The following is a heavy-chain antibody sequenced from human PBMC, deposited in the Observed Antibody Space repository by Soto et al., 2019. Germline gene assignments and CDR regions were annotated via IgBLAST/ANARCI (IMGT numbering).Heavy chain of an antibody. CDR3: ARRKERSGPHYFDY. CDR1: GYTFTTYD. V-gene: IGHV1-8*01. CDR2: MNPYSGNT. J-gene: IGHJ4*02. Sequence: ASVKVSCKASGYTFTTYDISWVRQATGQGLEWMGWMNPYSGNTGYAQKFQGRVTVTRNTSISTVYMELSGLRPDDTTVYYCARRKERSGPHYFDYWGQGSQVTVSS. D-gene: IGHD6-25*01.